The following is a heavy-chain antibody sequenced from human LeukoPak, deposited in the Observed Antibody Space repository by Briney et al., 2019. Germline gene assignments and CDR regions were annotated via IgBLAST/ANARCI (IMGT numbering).Heavy chain of an antibody. V-gene: IGHV3-7*01. CDR3: ARDRFEDYGDTELGY. CDR1: GFTLSGYG. Sequence: GGSLRPSCAVSGFTLSGYGTSWVGQGPGKGRDWMANIKQDGSAKYYMDSVKGRFTISRDNAKNSVNLQMNSLRAEDTAVYYCARDRFEDYGDTELGYWGQGALVTVSS. D-gene: IGHD4-17*01. CDR2: IKQDGSAK. J-gene: IGHJ4*02.